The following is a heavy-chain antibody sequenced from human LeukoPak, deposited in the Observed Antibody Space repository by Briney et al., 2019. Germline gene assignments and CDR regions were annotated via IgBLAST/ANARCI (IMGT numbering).Heavy chain of an antibody. J-gene: IGHJ4*02. CDR2: IYSTRST. D-gene: IGHD6-13*01. V-gene: IGHV4-4*07. Sequence: SETLSLTCTVSGGSISSYYWSWIRQPAGKGLEWIGRIYSTRSTNYSPSLKSRVTMSVDTSKNQFSLRLRSVTAADTAVYYCARQIASAGTAGFDFWGQGALVTVSS. CDR3: ARQIASAGTAGFDF. CDR1: GGSISSYY.